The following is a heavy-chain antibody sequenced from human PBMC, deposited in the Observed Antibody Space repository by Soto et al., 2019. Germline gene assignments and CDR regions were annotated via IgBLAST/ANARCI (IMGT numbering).Heavy chain of an antibody. D-gene: IGHD3-9*01. Sequence: DVQLMESGGGLIQPGESLRLSCAAFGLTISGKKYVAWVRQAPGQEMGWVSALYDVDGSFYAESVKGRFTTSSDSSKTTVYLQMNSLTTEDTAVYYCAKGGATNGLLTHDYWGQGTLVTVSS. CDR1: GLTISGKKY. V-gene: IGHV3-53*01. CDR2: LYDVDGS. CDR3: AKGGATNGLLTHDY. J-gene: IGHJ4*02.